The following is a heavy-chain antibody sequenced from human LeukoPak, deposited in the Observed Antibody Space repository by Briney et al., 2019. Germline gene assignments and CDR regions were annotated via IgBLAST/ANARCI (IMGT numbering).Heavy chain of an antibody. CDR1: GGSFSGYY. J-gene: IGHJ4*02. CDR2: VNHSGST. Sequence: SETLSLTCDVYGGSFSGYYWSWIRQPPGKGLEWTGEVNHSGSTNYNPSLKSRVTISVDTSKDQFSLKLSSVTAADTAVYYCARAVVTMVRGVSRPFDYWGQGTLVTVSS. CDR3: ARAVVTMVRGVSRPFDY. D-gene: IGHD3-10*01. V-gene: IGHV4-34*01.